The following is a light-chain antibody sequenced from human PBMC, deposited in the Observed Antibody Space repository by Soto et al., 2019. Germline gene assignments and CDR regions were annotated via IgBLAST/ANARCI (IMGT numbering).Light chain of an antibody. Sequence: EIVMTQSPATLSVSPGERATLSCRASQSVSTNLAWYQQKPGQAPRLLISGASTRATGIPARFSGSGSGAEFTRTICSRQSEDFAVYYCQQYDNWPLTFSGGAKVEIK. CDR1: QSVSTN. CDR2: GAS. CDR3: QQYDNWPLT. V-gene: IGKV3-15*01. J-gene: IGKJ4*01.